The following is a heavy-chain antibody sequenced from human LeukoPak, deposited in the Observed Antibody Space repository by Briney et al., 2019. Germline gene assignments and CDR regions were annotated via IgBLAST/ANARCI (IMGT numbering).Heavy chain of an antibody. CDR3: ARGHATYYDSWSGYSNWFDP. CDR2: INHSGST. V-gene: IGHV4-34*01. CDR1: SGSFSDFY. D-gene: IGHD3-3*01. Sequence: SETLSLTCAVYSGSFSDFYWSWVRQPPGKGLEWIGEINHSGSTNYNPSLKGRVTISVDTSKNQFSLKVNSVTAADTAVYYCARGHATYYDSWSGYSNWFDPWGQGTLVTVSS. J-gene: IGHJ5*02.